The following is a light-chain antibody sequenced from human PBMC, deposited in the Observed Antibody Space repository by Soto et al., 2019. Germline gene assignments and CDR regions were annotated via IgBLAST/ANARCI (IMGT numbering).Light chain of an antibody. J-gene: IGLJ2*01. CDR1: SSDVGSYNL. CDR3: CSYAGSSTWV. CDR2: EDN. V-gene: IGLV2-23*01. Sequence: QSALTQPASVSGSPGQSITISCTGTSSDVGSYNLVSWYQQHPGKAPKLMIYEDNERPSGVSTRFSGSKSGNTASLTISGLQAEDEADYYCCSYAGSSTWVFGGGTKLTVL.